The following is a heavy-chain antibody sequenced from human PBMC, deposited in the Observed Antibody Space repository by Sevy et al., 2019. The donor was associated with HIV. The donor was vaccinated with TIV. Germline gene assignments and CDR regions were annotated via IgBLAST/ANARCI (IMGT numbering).Heavy chain of an antibody. CDR1: GFTFRTYA. CDR2: ISGGDSST. Sequence: GGSLRLSCATSGFTFRTYAMSWVRQAPGKGLEWVSAISGGDSSTYYADSVKGRFTISRDNAKNSLYLQMNSLRAEDTAVYYCARKMELLVPDYWGQGTLVTVSS. CDR3: ARKMELLVPDY. V-gene: IGHV3-23*01. D-gene: IGHD2-21*02. J-gene: IGHJ4*02.